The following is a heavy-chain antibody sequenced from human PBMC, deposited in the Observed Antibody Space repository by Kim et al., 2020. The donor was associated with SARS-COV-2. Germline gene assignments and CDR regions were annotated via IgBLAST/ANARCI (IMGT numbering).Heavy chain of an antibody. Sequence: SETLSLTCAVYGGSFSGYYWSWIRQPPGKGLEWIGEINHSGSTNYNPSLKSRVTISVDTSKNQFSLKLSSVTAADTAVYYCARSVPPLLWFGEPLEAFDLWGQGTMVPVSS. CDR2: INHSGST. CDR3: ARSVPPLLWFGEPLEAFDL. V-gene: IGHV4-34*01. D-gene: IGHD3-10*01. CDR1: GGSFSGYY. J-gene: IGHJ3*01.